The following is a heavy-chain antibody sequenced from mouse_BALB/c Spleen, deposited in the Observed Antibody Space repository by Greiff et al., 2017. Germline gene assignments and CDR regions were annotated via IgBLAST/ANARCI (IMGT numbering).Heavy chain of an antibody. D-gene: IGHD6-1*01. J-gene: IGHJ3*01. CDR1: GYSITSDYA. V-gene: IGHV3-2*02. CDR2: ISYSGST. CDR3: ARWPPRGFAY. Sequence: EVHLVESGPGLVKPSQSLSLTCTVTGYSITSDYAWNWIRQFPGNKLEWMGYISYSGSTSYNPSLKSRISITRDTSKNQFFLQLNSVTTEDTATYYCARWPPRGFAYWGQGTLVTVSA.